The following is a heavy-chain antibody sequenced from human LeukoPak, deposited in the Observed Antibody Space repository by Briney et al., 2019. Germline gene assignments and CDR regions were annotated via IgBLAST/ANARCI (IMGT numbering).Heavy chain of an antibody. V-gene: IGHV4-61*02. CDR3: ARGSCSSTSCYSCSDY. CDR2: IYTSGST. CDR1: GGSISSGSYY. J-gene: IGHJ4*02. Sequence: SETLSLTCTVSGGSISSGSYYWSWIRQPAGKGLEWIGRIYTSGSTNYNPSLKSRVTISVDTSKNQFSLKLSSVTAADTAVYYCARGSCSSTSCYSCSDYWGQGTLVTVSS. D-gene: IGHD2-2*02.